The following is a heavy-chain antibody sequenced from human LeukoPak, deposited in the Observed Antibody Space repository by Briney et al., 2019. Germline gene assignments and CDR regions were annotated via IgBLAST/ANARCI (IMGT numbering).Heavy chain of an antibody. V-gene: IGHV1-2*02. D-gene: IGHD4-23*01. CDR2: INPNSGGT. Sequence: ASVKVSCKASGYTFTGHYMHWVRQAPGQGLEWMGWINPNSGGTNYAQHFEGRVTMTRDTSISTAYMELSSLRSDDTAVYYCARDLYGGTSATFDYWGQGTLVTVSS. J-gene: IGHJ4*02. CDR1: GYTFTGHY. CDR3: ARDLYGGTSATFDY.